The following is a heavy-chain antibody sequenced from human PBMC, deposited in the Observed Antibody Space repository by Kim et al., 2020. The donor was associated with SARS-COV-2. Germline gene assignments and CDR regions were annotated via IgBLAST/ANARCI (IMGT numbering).Heavy chain of an antibody. D-gene: IGHD6-13*01. V-gene: IGHV3-33*01. CDR2: IWYDGSNK. CDR1: GFTFSSYG. J-gene: IGHJ6*03. Sequence: GGSLRLSCAASGFTFSSYGMHWVRQAPGKGLEWVAVIWYDGSNKYYADSVKGRFTISRDNSKNTLYLQMNSLRAEDTAVYYCARCYLSQGSSWYNYYYYYMDVWGKGTTVTVSS. CDR3: ARCYLSQGSSWYNYYYYYMDV.